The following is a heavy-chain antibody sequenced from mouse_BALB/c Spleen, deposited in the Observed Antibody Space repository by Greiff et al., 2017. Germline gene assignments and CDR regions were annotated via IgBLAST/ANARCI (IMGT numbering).Heavy chain of an antibody. V-gene: IGHV1-7*01. J-gene: IGHJ4*01. Sequence: QVQLQQSGAELAKPGASVKMSCKASGYTFTSYWMHWVKQRPGQGLEWIGYINPSTGYTEYNQKFKDKATLTADKSSSTAYMQLSSLTSEDSAVYYCARKSSAMDYWGQGTSVTVSS. CDR2: INPSTGYT. D-gene: IGHD1-1*01. CDR1: GYTFTSYW. CDR3: ARKSSAMDY.